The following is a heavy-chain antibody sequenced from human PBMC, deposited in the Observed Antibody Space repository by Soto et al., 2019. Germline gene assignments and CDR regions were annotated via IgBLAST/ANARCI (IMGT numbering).Heavy chain of an antibody. CDR2: IYYSGST. CDR3: ARDKGSIAASFDY. Sequence: SETLSLTCTVSGGSISSYYWSWIRQPPGKGLEWIGYIYYSGSTNYNPSLKSRVTISVDTSKNQFSLKLSSVTAADTAVYYCARDKGSIAASFDYWGQGTLVTVS. CDR1: GGSISSYY. J-gene: IGHJ4*02. V-gene: IGHV4-59*01. D-gene: IGHD6-6*01.